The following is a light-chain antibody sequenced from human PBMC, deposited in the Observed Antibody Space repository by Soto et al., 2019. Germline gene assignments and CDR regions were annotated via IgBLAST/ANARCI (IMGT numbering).Light chain of an antibody. CDR3: QQLYTLPFT. CDR1: HDISTF. Sequence: DIQLTQSPSLLSASIGDRVTITGRASHDISTFLASYQQKPGKTPKLLIYEASTLQSGVPSRFSGSGSGTEFTLTISGLLPEDFAAYHCQQLYTLPFTVGQGTRL. CDR2: EAS. V-gene: IGKV1-9*01. J-gene: IGKJ5*01.